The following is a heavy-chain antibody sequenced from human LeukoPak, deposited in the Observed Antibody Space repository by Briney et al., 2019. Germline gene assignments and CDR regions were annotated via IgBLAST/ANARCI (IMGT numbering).Heavy chain of an antibody. CDR3: ARGRYCSGGSCFIDY. V-gene: IGHV3-7*01. J-gene: IGHJ4*02. D-gene: IGHD2-15*01. Sequence: PGESLRLSCAASGFTFSNYWMDWVRQAPGKGLEWVANIKQDGSEKYYVDSVKGRFTISRDNAKNSLYLQMNSLRAEDTAVYYCARGRYCSGGSCFIDYWGQGTLVTVSS. CDR2: IKQDGSEK. CDR1: GFTFSNYW.